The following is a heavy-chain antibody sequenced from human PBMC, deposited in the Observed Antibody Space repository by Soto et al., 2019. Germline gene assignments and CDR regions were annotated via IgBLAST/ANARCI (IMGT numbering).Heavy chain of an antibody. CDR2: ISGSGGST. CDR3: AKAHRSYYDFWGGYYNWFDP. CDR1: GFTFSSYA. J-gene: IGHJ5*02. V-gene: IGHV3-23*01. D-gene: IGHD3-3*01. Sequence: EVQLLESGGGLVQPGGSLRLSCAASGFTFSSYAMSWVRQAPGKGLEWVSAISGSGGSTYYADSVKGRFTISRDNSKNTLYLQMNSLRAEDTAVYCCAKAHRSYYDFWGGYYNWFDPWGQGTLVTVSS.